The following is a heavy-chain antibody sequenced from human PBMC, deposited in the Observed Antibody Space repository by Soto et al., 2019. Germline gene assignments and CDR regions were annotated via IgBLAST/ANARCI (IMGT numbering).Heavy chain of an antibody. Sequence: SETLSLTCAVYGGSVNGYYWNWIRQPPGKGLEWIGEINHTGSTHYNPSLKSRVTMSVDTSKNQFSLRLSSVTAADTAIYYCATRITVFGLLIPPFDPWGQGTQVTVSS. D-gene: IGHD3-3*01. CDR3: ATRITVFGLLIPPFDP. CDR2: INHTGST. J-gene: IGHJ5*02. CDR1: GGSVNGYY. V-gene: IGHV4-34*01.